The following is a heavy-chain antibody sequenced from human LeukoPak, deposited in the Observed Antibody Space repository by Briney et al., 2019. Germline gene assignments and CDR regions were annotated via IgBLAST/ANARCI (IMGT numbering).Heavy chain of an antibody. CDR1: GDSISSYY. CDR2: IYYSGST. CDR3: ARDLGDIVDC. V-gene: IGHV4-59*01. J-gene: IGHJ4*02. D-gene: IGHD2-15*01. Sequence: SETLSLTCTVSGDSISSYYWSWIRQPPGKGLEWIGYIYYSGSTNYNPSLKSRVTISVDTSKNQFSLKLSSVTAADTAVYYCARDLGDIVDCWGQGTLVTVSS.